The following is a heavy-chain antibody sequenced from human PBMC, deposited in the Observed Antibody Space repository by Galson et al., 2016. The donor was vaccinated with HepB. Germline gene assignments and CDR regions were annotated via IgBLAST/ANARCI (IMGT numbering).Heavy chain of an antibody. D-gene: IGHD5-12*01. CDR3: AKGGYGLAS. CDR1: GGSLSGYT. J-gene: IGHJ4*02. Sequence: CKVSGGSLSGYTISWVRQAPGQGLEWMGKIIPVVGVPDYAQKFQGTVTITADKSTSTAYMELSSLKSQDTAFYFCAKGGYGLASWGQGTLVTVSS. V-gene: IGHV1-69*02. CDR2: IIPVVGVP.